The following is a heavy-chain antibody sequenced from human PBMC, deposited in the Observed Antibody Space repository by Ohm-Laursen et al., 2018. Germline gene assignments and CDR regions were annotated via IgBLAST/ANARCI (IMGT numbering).Heavy chain of an antibody. CDR3: AKGRWLPFDY. Sequence: SLRLSCAAPGFTFSSYGMHWVRQAPGKGLEWVAVISYDGSNKYYADSVKGRFTISRDNSKNTLYLQMNSLRAEDTAVYYCAKGRWLPFDYWGQGTLVTVSS. CDR1: GFTFSSYG. CDR2: ISYDGSNK. J-gene: IGHJ4*02. D-gene: IGHD5-24*01. V-gene: IGHV3-30*18.